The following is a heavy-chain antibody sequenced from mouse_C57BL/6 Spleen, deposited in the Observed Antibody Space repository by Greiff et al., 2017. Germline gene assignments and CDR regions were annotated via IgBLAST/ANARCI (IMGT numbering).Heavy chain of an antibody. Sequence: EVQLQQSGAELVRPGASVKLSCTASGFNIKDDYMHWVKQRPEQGLEWIGWIDPENGDTEYASKFQGKATITADTSSNTAYLQLSSLTSEDTAVYYCTTLKNFDYWGQGTTLTVSS. CDR3: TTLKNFDY. CDR1: GFNIKDDY. V-gene: IGHV14-4*01. CDR2: IDPENGDT. J-gene: IGHJ2*01. D-gene: IGHD1-3*01.